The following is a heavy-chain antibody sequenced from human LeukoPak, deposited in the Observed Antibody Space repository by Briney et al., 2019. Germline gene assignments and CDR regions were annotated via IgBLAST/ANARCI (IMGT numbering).Heavy chain of an antibody. CDR3: ARGGFGPSDALDI. D-gene: IGHD2-15*01. CDR2: IRSKVNSYAT. CDR1: GFSFSGSA. J-gene: IGHJ3*02. Sequence: GGSLRLSCAASGFSFSGSAMHWVRQASGNGLEWVGRIRSKVNSYATAYAESVKGRFTISRDDSKNTAHLQMNSLKTEDTAVYYCARGGFGPSDALDIWGQGTMVTVSS. V-gene: IGHV3-73*01.